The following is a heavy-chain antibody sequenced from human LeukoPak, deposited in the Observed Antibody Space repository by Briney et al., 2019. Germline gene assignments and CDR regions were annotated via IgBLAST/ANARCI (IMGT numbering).Heavy chain of an antibody. Sequence: ASVKVSCKASGYTFSTYYMHWVRQAPGQGLEWMGIINPSGGSTSYAQKFQGRVTMTRDTSTSTVYMELSSLRSEDTAVYYCARDAGGNSGAKYYFDYWGQGTLVTVSS. CDR3: ARDAGGNSGAKYYFDY. D-gene: IGHD6-19*01. CDR1: GYTFSTYY. J-gene: IGHJ4*02. V-gene: IGHV1-46*01. CDR2: INPSGGST.